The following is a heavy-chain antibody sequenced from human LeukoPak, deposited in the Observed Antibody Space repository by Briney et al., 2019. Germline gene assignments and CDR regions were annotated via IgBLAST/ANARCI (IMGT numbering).Heavy chain of an antibody. CDR2: ISSSDSTI. Sequence: PGGSLRLSCAASGFTFSSYEMNWVRQAPGKGLEWVSYISSSDSTIYYADSVKGRFTISRDNAKNSMYLQMNSLRAEDTAVYYCARDRWSASGSSWYDYWGQGTQVTVSS. CDR3: ARDRWSASGSSWYDY. CDR1: GFTFSSYE. D-gene: IGHD6-13*01. J-gene: IGHJ4*02. V-gene: IGHV3-48*03.